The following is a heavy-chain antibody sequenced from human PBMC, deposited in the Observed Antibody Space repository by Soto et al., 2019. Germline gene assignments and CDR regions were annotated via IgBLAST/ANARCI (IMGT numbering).Heavy chain of an antibody. CDR1: GDSMSTYY. D-gene: IGHD6-13*01. V-gene: IGHV4-4*07. CDR3: ARHLSGSSWYEVPDGWFDP. Sequence: LETLSLTCTISGDSMSTYYWNWIRQPAEKGMEWSGGISATESTTYIPSLKSRVTISVDTSKNQFSLKLSSVTAADTAVYYCARHLSGSSWYEVPDGWFDPWGQGTLVTVSS. J-gene: IGHJ5*02. CDR2: ISATEST.